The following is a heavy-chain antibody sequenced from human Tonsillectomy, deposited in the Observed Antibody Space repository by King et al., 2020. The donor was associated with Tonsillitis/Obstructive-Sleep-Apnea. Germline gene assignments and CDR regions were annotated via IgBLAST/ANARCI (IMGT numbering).Heavy chain of an antibody. CDR3: ARHDDNGGPFDY. J-gene: IGHJ4*02. CDR2: IYYSGST. D-gene: IGHD4-23*01. V-gene: IGHV4-39*01. CDR1: GGSISSSSYY. Sequence: LQLQESGPGLVKPSETLSLTCTVSGGSISSSSYYWGWIRQPPGKGLEWIGSIYYSGSTYYNPSLKSRVTISVDTSKNQFSLKLSSVTAADPAVYYCARHDDNGGPFDYWGQGTLVTVSS.